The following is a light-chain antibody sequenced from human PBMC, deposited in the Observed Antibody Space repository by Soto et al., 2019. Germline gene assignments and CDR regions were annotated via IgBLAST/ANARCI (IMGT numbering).Light chain of an antibody. CDR1: LNVNSY. V-gene: IGKV3-11*01. J-gene: IGKJ4*01. CDR2: DAS. Sequence: VLTQSPATLSLSPVERATLSGMASLNVNSYLAWYQQKPGQAPRLLIYDASNRAAGIPARFSGSGSGTDFTLTIDRLEPEDFAVYYCHQYYSSPTTFGGGTKVDIK. CDR3: HQYYSSPTT.